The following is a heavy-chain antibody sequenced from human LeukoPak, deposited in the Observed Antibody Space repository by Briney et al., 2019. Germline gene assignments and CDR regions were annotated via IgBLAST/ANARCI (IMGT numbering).Heavy chain of an antibody. CDR1: GFTFSSYA. CDR2: ISGSGGST. V-gene: IGHV3-23*01. D-gene: IGHD6-19*01. Sequence: GGSLRLSCAASGFTFSSYAMSWVRQAPGKGLEWVSAISGSGGSTYYADSVKGRFTISRDNSKNTVYLQMNSLRAEDTAVYYCARDPSYSSGPLWGQGTLVTVSS. J-gene: IGHJ4*02. CDR3: ARDPSYSSGPL.